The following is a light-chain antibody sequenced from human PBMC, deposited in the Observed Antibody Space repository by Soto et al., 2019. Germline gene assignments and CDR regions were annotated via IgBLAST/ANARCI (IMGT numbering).Light chain of an antibody. V-gene: IGLV2-14*01. CDR1: SSDVGGYNY. CDR2: DVS. J-gene: IGLJ1*01. Sequence: QSVLTQPASVSGSPGQSITISCTGTSSDVGGYNYVSWYQQHPGKAPKLIIYDVSNRPSWVSNRFSGSKSGNTASLIISGLQAEDEADYYCSSYTGSSTLEGVFGTGTKVTVL. CDR3: SSYTGSSTLEGV.